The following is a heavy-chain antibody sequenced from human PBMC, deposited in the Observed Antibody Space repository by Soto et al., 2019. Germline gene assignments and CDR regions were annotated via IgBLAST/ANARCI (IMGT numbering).Heavy chain of an antibody. CDR3: ARAFYSSARAFEI. Sequence: QVQLVQSGAEVRKPGASVKVSCKASRYTFTDYYIHWVRQAPGQGLEWMGWINPDSGGTNSAQKFQGRVTMTRDTSISTAYMELSILRSDDTAVYYCARAFYSSARAFEIWGQGTMVTGSS. J-gene: IGHJ3*02. V-gene: IGHV1-2*02. CDR2: INPDSGGT. CDR1: RYTFTDYY. D-gene: IGHD6-19*01.